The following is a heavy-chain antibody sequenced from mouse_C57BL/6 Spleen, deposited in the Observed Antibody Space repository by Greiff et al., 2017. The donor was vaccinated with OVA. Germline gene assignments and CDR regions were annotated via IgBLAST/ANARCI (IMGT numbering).Heavy chain of an antibody. V-gene: IGHV1-18*01. J-gene: IGHJ4*01. Sequence: VQLQQSGPELVKPGASVKIPCKASGYTFTDYTMDWVKQSHGKSLEWIGDINPNNGGTIYNQKFTGKTTLTVDKSSSTAYMELRSLTSEDTAVYYCARSGYSNCVGAMDYWGQGTSVTVSS. CDR3: ARSGYSNCVGAMDY. CDR1: GYTFTDYT. CDR2: INPNNGGT. D-gene: IGHD2-5*01.